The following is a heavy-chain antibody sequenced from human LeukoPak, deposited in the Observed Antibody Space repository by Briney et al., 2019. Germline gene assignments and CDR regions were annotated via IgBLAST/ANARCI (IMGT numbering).Heavy chain of an antibody. Sequence: SSETLSLTCAVYGGSFSGYSWSWIRQPPGKGLEWIGEVNHSGSTNYSPSLKSRVTISVDTPENQFSLKLRSVTAADTAVYYCARERIRRDGYRRVDYWGQGTLVTVSS. CDR3: ARERIRRDGYRRVDY. V-gene: IGHV4-34*01. D-gene: IGHD5-24*01. CDR2: VNHSGST. CDR1: GGSFSGYS. J-gene: IGHJ4*02.